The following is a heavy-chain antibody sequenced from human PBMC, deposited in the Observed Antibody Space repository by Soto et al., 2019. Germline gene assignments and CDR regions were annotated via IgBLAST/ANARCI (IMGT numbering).Heavy chain of an antibody. D-gene: IGHD6-6*01. CDR2: IYYRGST. CDR3: ARESSSYYYYGMDV. CDR1: GGSISSGGYY. V-gene: IGHV4-31*03. J-gene: IGHJ6*02. Sequence: QVQLQESGPGLVKPSQTLSLTCTVSGGSISSGGYYWSWIRQHPGKGLEWIGYIYYRGSTYYNPSLKSRVTISLYTSQNQFSLKLSSVTAADTAVYYCARESSSYYYYGMDVWRQGITATVSS.